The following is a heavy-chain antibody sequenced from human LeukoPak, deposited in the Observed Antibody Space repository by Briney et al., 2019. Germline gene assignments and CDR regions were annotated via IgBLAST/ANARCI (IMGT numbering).Heavy chain of an antibody. CDR2: IIPIFGTA. D-gene: IGHD3-22*01. Sequence: SVKVSCKASGGTFSSYAISWVRQAPGQGLEWMGGIIPIFGTANYAQKFQGRVTITADESTSTAYMELSSLRYEDTAVYYCARRDYDSSGPDDYWGQGTLVTVSS. V-gene: IGHV1-69*13. CDR1: GGTFSSYA. J-gene: IGHJ4*02. CDR3: ARRDYDSSGPDDY.